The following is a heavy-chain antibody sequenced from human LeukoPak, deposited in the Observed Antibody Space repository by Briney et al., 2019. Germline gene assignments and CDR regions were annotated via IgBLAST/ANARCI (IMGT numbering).Heavy chain of an antibody. D-gene: IGHD6-19*01. CDR1: GYTFTSYY. CDR2: INPSGGST. Sequence: ASVKVSCKASGYTFTSYYMHWVRQAPGQGLEWMGIINPSGGSTSYAQKFQGRVSMTRDTSTSTVYMELSSLRSEDTAVYYCARSTGYSSGWQYYYYYMDVWGKGTTVTISS. CDR3: ARSTGYSSGWQYYYYYMDV. J-gene: IGHJ6*03. V-gene: IGHV1-46*01.